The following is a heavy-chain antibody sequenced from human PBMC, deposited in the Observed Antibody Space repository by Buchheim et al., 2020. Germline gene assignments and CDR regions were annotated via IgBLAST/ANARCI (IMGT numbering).Heavy chain of an antibody. CDR2: ISYDGSNK. Sequence: QVQLVESGGGVVQPGRSLRLSCSASGFTFSSYAMHWVRQAPGKGLEWVAVISYDGSNKYYAVSVKGRFTISSHNSYNTLYLQMNSLRAEDTAVYYCARDAGITIFGVVPGWFDPWGQGTL. D-gene: IGHD3-3*01. CDR1: GFTFSSYA. CDR3: ARDAGITIFGVVPGWFDP. J-gene: IGHJ5*02. V-gene: IGHV3-30-3*01.